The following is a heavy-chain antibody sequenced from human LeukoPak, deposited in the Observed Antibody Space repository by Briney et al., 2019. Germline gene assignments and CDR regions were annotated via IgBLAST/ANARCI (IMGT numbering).Heavy chain of an antibody. V-gene: IGHV3-33*01. CDR3: ARDEAAAGTFDY. D-gene: IGHD6-13*01. J-gene: IGHJ4*02. Sequence: GRSLRLSCAASGFTFSSYGMHWVHQAPGKGLEWVAVTWYDGSNKYYADSVKGRFTISRDNSKNTLYLQMDSLRAEDTAVYYCARDEAAAGTFDYWGQGTLVTVSS. CDR1: GFTFSSYG. CDR2: TWYDGSNK.